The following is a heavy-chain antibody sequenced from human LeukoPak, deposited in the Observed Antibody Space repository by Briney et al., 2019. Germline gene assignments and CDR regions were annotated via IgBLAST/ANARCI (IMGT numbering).Heavy chain of an antibody. Sequence: PSETLSLTCTVSGGSISSYYWSWIRQPPGKGLEWIGYIYYSGSTNYNPSLKSRVTISVDTSKNQFSLKLSSVTAADTAVYYCARHGGGTMVRGFRNWFDPWGQGTLVTVSS. CDR3: ARHGGGTMVRGFRNWFDP. CDR1: GGSISSYY. V-gene: IGHV4-59*08. D-gene: IGHD3-10*01. J-gene: IGHJ5*02. CDR2: IYYSGST.